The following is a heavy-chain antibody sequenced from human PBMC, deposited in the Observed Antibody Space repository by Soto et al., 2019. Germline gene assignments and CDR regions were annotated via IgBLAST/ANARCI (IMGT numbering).Heavy chain of an antibody. Sequence: QITLKESGPTLVKPTQTLTLTCTFSGFSLSTSGVGVGWIRQPPGKALEWLALIYWDDDKRYRPSLKSRLTITKDTSKNQVVLTMTNMAPVDTATYYCAHIGDILTGENWFDPWGQGTLVTVSS. CDR1: GFSLSTSGVG. V-gene: IGHV2-5*02. D-gene: IGHD3-9*01. CDR3: AHIGDILTGENWFDP. CDR2: IYWDDDK. J-gene: IGHJ5*02.